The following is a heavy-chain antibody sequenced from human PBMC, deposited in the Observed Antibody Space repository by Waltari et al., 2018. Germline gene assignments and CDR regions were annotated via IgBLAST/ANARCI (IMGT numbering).Heavy chain of an antibody. J-gene: IGHJ5*02. CDR2: IYWNDDK. CDR3: AHRGLYSSSRPGWFDP. D-gene: IGHD6-13*01. CDR1: GFSLSTSGVG. Sequence: QITLKESGPTLVKPTQTLTLTCTFSGFSLSTSGVGVGWIRQPPGKALEWLALIYWNDDKRYSPSLKSRLTITKDTSKNQVVLTMTNMDPVDTATYYCAHRGLYSSSRPGWFDPWGQGTLVTVSS. V-gene: IGHV2-5*01.